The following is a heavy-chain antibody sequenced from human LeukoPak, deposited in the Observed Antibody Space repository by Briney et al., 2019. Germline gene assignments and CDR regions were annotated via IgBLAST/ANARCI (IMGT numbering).Heavy chain of an antibody. V-gene: IGHV1-69*05. CDR3: ARESQFYNWFDP. J-gene: IGHJ5*02. D-gene: IGHD5-24*01. CDR1: GGTFSSYA. CDR2: IIPIFGTA. Sequence: SVRVSCKASGGTFSSYAISWVRQAPGQGLEWMGGIIPIFGTANYAQKFQGRVTITTDESTSTAYMELSSLRSEDTAVYYCARESQFYNWFDPWGQGTLVTVSS.